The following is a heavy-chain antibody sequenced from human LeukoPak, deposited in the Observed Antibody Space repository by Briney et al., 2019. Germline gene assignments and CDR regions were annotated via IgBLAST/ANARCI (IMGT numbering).Heavy chain of an antibody. V-gene: IGHV3-7*01. J-gene: IGHJ4*02. D-gene: IGHD3-16*01. Sequence: GGSLRLSCAASGFTFSRSWVTWVRQAPGKGLEWVASINQDGSVKHYMDSVKGRFTISRDNSNNSLFLQVNSLRAEDTAVYYCAKLLGDVTTFDYWGQGTLVTVSS. CDR1: GFTFSRSW. CDR3: AKLLGDVTTFDY. CDR2: INQDGSVK.